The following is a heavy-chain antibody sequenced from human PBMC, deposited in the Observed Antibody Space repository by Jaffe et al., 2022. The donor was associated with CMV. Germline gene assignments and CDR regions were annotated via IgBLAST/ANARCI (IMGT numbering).Heavy chain of an antibody. CDR2: INHSGST. CDR1: GGSFSGYY. J-gene: IGHJ4*02. Sequence: QVQLQQWGAGLLKPSETLSLTCAVYGGSFSGYYWSWIRQPPGKGLEWIGEINHSGSTNYNPSLKSRVTISVDTSKNQFSLKLSSVTAADTAVYYCARVGIMITPRLFDYWGQGTLVTVSS. CDR3: ARVGIMITPRLFDY. V-gene: IGHV4-34*01. D-gene: IGHD3-16*01.